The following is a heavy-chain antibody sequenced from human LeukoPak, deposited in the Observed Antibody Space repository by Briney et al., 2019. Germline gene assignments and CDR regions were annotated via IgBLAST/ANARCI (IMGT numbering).Heavy chain of an antibody. D-gene: IGHD3-22*01. Sequence: GESLKISCQASGYSFTSSWIGWARQMPGKGLEWMAIINPGDSDTRYSPSFQGQVTISADKSISTVYLQWGSLKASDTAMYYCARRMVGYYDSSGYCDYWGQGTLVTVSS. J-gene: IGHJ4*02. V-gene: IGHV5-51*01. CDR2: INPGDSDT. CDR1: GYSFTSSW. CDR3: ARRMVGYYDSSGYCDY.